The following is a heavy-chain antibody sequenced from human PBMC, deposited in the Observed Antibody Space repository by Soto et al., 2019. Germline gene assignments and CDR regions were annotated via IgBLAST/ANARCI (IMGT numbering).Heavy chain of an antibody. D-gene: IGHD4-4*01. J-gene: IGHJ6*02. V-gene: IGHV4-39*01. CDR2: IFYSGST. Sequence: PSETLSLTCTVSGGSISSNTYYWAWIRQPPGKGLEWIGSIFYSGSTYYNPSLKSRVTISVDTSKNQFSLKLGSVTAADTAVYFCARYSSGRYYYYGMDVWGQGTTVTVSS. CDR1: GGSISSNTYY. CDR3: ARYSSGRYYYYGMDV.